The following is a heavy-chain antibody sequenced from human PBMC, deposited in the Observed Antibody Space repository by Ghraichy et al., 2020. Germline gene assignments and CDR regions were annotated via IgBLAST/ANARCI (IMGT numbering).Heavy chain of an antibody. J-gene: IGHJ3*02. Sequence: GGSLRLSCAASGFTFTTYCMHWVRQAPGKGLVWVSRINTDGSTTAYADSVKGRFTISRDNAKNTLYLQMSSLRAEDTAVYYCARGDYGDYASYDAFEIWGQGTMVTVSS. CDR2: INTDGSTT. V-gene: IGHV3-74*01. CDR3: ARGDYGDYASYDAFEI. CDR1: GFTFTTYC. D-gene: IGHD4-17*01.